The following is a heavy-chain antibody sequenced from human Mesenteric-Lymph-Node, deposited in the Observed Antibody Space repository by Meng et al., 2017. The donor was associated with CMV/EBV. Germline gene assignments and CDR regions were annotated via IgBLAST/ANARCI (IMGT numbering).Heavy chain of an antibody. Sequence: SETLSLTCAVYGGSFSGYYWSWIRQPPGKGLEWIGEINHSGSTNYNPSLKSRVIISVDTSKNQFSLKLSSVTAADTAVYYCAKDLAGGSEGLDFWGQGTLVTVSS. D-gene: IGHD1-26*01. J-gene: IGHJ4*02. CDR3: AKDLAGGSEGLDF. CDR1: GGSFSGYY. V-gene: IGHV4-34*01. CDR2: INHSGST.